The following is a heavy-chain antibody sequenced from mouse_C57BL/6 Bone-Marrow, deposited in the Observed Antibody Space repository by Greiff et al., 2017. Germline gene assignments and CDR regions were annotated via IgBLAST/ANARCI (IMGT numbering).Heavy chain of an antibody. V-gene: IGHV1-19*01. CDR2: INPYNGGT. CDR3: ARGDYGDWYFDV. Sequence: VQLQQSGPVLVKPGASVKMSCKASGYTFTDYYMNWVKQSHGKSLEWIGVINPYNGGTSYNQKFKGKATLTVDKSSSTAYMELNSLTSEDSAVYYCARGDYGDWYFDVWGTGTTVTVSS. CDR1: GYTFTDYY. J-gene: IGHJ1*03. D-gene: IGHD2-4*01.